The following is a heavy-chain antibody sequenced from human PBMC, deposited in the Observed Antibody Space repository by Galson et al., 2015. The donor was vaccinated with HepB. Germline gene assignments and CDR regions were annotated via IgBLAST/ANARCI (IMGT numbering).Heavy chain of an antibody. CDR2: ISSSSTTI. V-gene: IGHV3-48*04. J-gene: IGHJ4*02. CDR1: TFIFSTYS. Sequence: SLRLSCAASTFIFSTYSMNGVRKAPGKGLEWVSYISSSSTTIYYADSVKGRFNMSRDNAKNSLYLQMNRLRAEDTAVYYCVFISGYDLKPLDYWGQGTMVTVSS. CDR3: VFISGYDLKPLDY. D-gene: IGHD5-12*01.